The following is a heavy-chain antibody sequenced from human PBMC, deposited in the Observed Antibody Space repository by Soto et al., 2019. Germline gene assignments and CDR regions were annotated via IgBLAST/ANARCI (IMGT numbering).Heavy chain of an antibody. CDR3: ARGDIVLVPAALPRYYYYYGMDV. Sequence: QVQLVQSGAEVKKPGASVKVSCKASGYTFTSYDINWVRQATGQGLEWMGWMNPNSGNTGYAQKSQGRVTMTRNTSISTAYMELSSLRSEDTAVYYCARGDIVLVPAALPRYYYYYGMDVWGQGTTVTVSS. V-gene: IGHV1-8*01. CDR2: MNPNSGNT. D-gene: IGHD2-2*01. CDR1: GYTFTSYD. J-gene: IGHJ6*02.